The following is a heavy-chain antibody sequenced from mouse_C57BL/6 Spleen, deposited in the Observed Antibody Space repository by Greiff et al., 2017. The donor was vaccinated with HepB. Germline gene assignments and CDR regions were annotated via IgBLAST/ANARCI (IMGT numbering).Heavy chain of an antibody. D-gene: IGHD1-1*01. CDR1: GFNIKDYY. V-gene: IGHV14-1*01. CDR2: IDPEDGDT. Sequence: EVQLQQSGAELVRPGASVKLSCTASGFNIKDYYMHWVKQRPEQGLEWIGRIDPEDGDTEYAPKFQGKATMTADTSSNTAYLQLSSLTSEDTALLYGTTTVVPSYYSMDYWGQGTSVTVSS. J-gene: IGHJ4*01. CDR3: TTTVVPSYYSMDY.